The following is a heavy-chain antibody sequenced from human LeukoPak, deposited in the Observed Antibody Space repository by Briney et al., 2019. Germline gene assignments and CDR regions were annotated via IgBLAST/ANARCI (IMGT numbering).Heavy chain of an antibody. D-gene: IGHD3-9*01. V-gene: IGHV3-48*02. CDR1: GSTFSSYS. J-gene: IGHJ4*02. CDR2: IRTSTEGANYA. Sequence: GGSLRLSCAASGSTFSSYSMNWVRQAPGKGLEWVSNIRTSTEGANYAIYADSVKGRVTFSRDDAKNTLYLHMHSLRDDDTAVYYCARDQRYAFDYWGQGILVTVSS. CDR3: ARDQRYAFDY.